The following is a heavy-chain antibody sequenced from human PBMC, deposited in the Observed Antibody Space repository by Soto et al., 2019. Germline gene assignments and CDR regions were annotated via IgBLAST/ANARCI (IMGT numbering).Heavy chain of an antibody. D-gene: IGHD1-1*01. Sequence: QVQLVESGGGVVQPGRSLRLSCAASGFTFSSYAMHWVRQAPGKGLEWVAVISYDGSNKYYADSVKGRFTLSRDNSKNTLYRQMNSLRAEDTAVYYCARDRLRYNWNDFPYYYYGMDVWGQGTTLTVSS. CDR1: GFTFSSYA. V-gene: IGHV3-30-3*01. CDR2: ISYDGSNK. CDR3: ARDRLRYNWNDFPYYYYGMDV. J-gene: IGHJ6*02.